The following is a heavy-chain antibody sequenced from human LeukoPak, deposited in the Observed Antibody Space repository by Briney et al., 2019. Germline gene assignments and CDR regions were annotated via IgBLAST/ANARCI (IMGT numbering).Heavy chain of an antibody. CDR1: GFTFSDYY. J-gene: IGHJ4*02. V-gene: IGHV3-11*01. CDR3: ASFHGERSLDY. Sequence: PGGSLRLSCAASGFTFSDYYMSWIRQAPGKGLEWVPYISSSGSTIYYADSVKGRFTISRDNSKNTVYLQMNSLRAEDTAVYYCASFHGERSLDYWGQGTLVTVSA. D-gene: IGHD4-17*01. CDR2: ISSSGSTI.